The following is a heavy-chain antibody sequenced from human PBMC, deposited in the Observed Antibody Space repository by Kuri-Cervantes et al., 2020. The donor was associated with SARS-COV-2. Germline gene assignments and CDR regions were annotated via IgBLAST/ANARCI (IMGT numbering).Heavy chain of an antibody. CDR2: ISSSSSYI. CDR3: ARDPKLGLPPA. Sequence: GESLKISCAASGFTFSDYYMSWIRQAPGKGLEWVSSISSSSSYIYYADSVKGRFTISRDNAKNSLYLQMNSLRAEDTAVYYCARDPKLGLPPAWGQGTLVTVSS. CDR1: GFTFSDYY. V-gene: IGHV3-11*06. D-gene: IGHD1-7*01. J-gene: IGHJ5*02.